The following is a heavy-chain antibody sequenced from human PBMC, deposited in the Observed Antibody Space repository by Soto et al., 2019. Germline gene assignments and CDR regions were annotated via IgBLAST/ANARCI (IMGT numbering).Heavy chain of an antibody. CDR3: VGGPRYGMDV. CDR1: GFTFSGNY. CDR2: INPNSGGT. J-gene: IGHJ6*02. V-gene: IGHV1-2*02. D-gene: IGHD3-16*01. Sequence: QVQLVQSGADVKKPGASVKVSCTASGFTFSGNYMYWVRQAPGQGFEWMGWINPNSGGTMYAEKFQGGVTMTRDTSISTAYLELRSLRSDDTAVYYCVGGPRYGMDVWGQGTTVTVSS.